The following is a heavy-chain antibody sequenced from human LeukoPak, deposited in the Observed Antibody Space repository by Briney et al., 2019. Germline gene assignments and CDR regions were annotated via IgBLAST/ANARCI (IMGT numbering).Heavy chain of an antibody. CDR3: ATGDGYNYEYDY. D-gene: IGHD5-24*01. V-gene: IGHV1-69*04. J-gene: IGHJ4*02. Sequence: EASVKVSCKASGGTFSSYAISWVRQAPGQGLEWMGRIIPILGIANYAQKFQGRVTITADKSTSTAYMELSSLRSEDTAVYYCATGDGYNYEYDYWGQGTLVTVSS. CDR1: GGTFSSYA. CDR2: IIPILGIA.